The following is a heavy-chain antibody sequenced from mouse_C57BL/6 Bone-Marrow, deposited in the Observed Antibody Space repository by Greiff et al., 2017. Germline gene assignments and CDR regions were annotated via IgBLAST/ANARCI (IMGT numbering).Heavy chain of an antibody. CDR2: IDPSDSYT. CDR1: GYTLTSYW. D-gene: IGHD1-1*01. V-gene: IGHV1-69*01. J-gene: IGHJ3*01. Sequence: QVQLQQPGAALVMPGASVKLSCQASGYTLTSYWMHWVKQRPGQVLEWIGEIDPSDSYTNYNQPFKGKSSLTVDKSSSTSFMQLSSLTSDDSAVYDCTRKCYYYEDYWGQGTLVTVAA. CDR3: TRKCYYYEDY.